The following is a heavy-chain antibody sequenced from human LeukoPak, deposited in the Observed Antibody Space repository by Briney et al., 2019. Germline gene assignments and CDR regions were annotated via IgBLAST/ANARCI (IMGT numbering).Heavy chain of an antibody. CDR2: ISSSSSTI. V-gene: IGHV3-48*02. CDR1: GFIFSSYS. CDR3: ASENIVVVTAIRDAFDI. J-gene: IGHJ3*02. Sequence: GSLRLSCAASGFIFSSYSMNWVRQAPGKGLEWVSCISSSSSTIYYADSVKGRFTISRDNAKNSLCLQMNSLRDEDTAVYYCASENIVVVTAIRDAFDIWRQGTMVTVSS. D-gene: IGHD2-21*02.